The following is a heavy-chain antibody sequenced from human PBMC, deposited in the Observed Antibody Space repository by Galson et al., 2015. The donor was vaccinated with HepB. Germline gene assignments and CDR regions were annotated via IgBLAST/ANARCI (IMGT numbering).Heavy chain of an antibody. CDR1: GYSFTSYW. D-gene: IGHD3-3*01. CDR2: IDPSDSYT. Sequence: QSGAEVKKPGESLKISCKGSGYSFTSYWITWVRQMPGKGLEWMGRIDPSDSYTNYSPSFQGHVTFSADKSLSTAYLQWSSLKASDTAMYYCARLNTISRAFDIWGQGTMVTVSS. CDR3: ARLNTISRAFDI. J-gene: IGHJ3*02. V-gene: IGHV5-10-1*01.